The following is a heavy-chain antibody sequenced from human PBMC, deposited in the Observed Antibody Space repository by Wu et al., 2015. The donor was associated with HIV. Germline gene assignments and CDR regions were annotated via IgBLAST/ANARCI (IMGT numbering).Heavy chain of an antibody. Sequence: QVQLVQSGAEVKKPGASVKVSCKASGYTFTGYYIHWVRQAPGQGLEWMGWISSNTGGTYYAQKFQGRVTLSSDTAIRTAYMELTRLTSDDTAVYYCARGPEAGEWELLLYNWFDPWGQGTLVTVSS. CDR3: ARGPEAGEWELLLYNWFDP. J-gene: IGHJ5*02. V-gene: IGHV1-2*02. CDR1: GYTFTGYY. CDR2: ISSNTGGT. D-gene: IGHD1-26*01.